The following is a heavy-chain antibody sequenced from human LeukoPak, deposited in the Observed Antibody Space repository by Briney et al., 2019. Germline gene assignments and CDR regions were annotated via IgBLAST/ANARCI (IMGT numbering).Heavy chain of an antibody. Sequence: ASVKVSCKPSGYTFTGHYMHWVRQAPGQGLEWMGWISTYNDDTDYAQKLQGRVSMTTDTSTSTAYMELTSLTSDDTAVYYCARRGETYYYFDYWGQGTLVTVSS. CDR2: ISTYNDDT. V-gene: IGHV1-18*04. CDR1: GYTFTGHY. J-gene: IGHJ4*02. D-gene: IGHD2-21*01. CDR3: ARRGETYYYFDY.